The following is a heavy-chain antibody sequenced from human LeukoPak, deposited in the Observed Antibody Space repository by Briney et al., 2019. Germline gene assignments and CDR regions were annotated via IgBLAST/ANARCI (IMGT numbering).Heavy chain of an antibody. CDR2: IHTSGTT. D-gene: IGHD6-19*01. Sequence: SETLTLTCTASGCSISNYHWSWIRQPAGKGLEWIAQIHTSGTTNYNPLLKSRVSMLIGTHEGQVLLTIRHVTAADTGFYYRARRAISSGWSFDHWGEGPLVSVS. CDR3: ARRAISSGWSFDH. V-gene: IGHV4-4*07. J-gene: IGHJ4*02. CDR1: GCSISNYH.